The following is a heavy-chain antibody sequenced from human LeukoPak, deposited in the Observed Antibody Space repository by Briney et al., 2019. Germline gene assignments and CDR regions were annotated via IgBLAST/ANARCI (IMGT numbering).Heavy chain of an antibody. V-gene: IGHV3-21*01. D-gene: IGHD2-2*01. Sequence: GGSLRLSCAASGFTFSSYSMNWVRQAPGKGLEWVSSISSSSSYIYYADSVKGRFTISRDNAKNSLYLQMTSLRAEDTAVYYCARDSRDIVVVPAATSVHYYYYMDVWGKGTTDTVSS. CDR2: ISSSSSYI. J-gene: IGHJ6*03. CDR3: ARDSRDIVVVPAATSVHYYYYMDV. CDR1: GFTFSSYS.